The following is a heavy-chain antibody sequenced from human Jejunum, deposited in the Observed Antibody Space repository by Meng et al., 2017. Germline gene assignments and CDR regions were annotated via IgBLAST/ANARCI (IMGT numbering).Heavy chain of an antibody. Sequence: VQLVYSGVEVEKAGASVKVSCKASGETFTSYSRHWGRQAPGQGLEWVVISYPSGLSTTFAKKFHASLNITRDTSTSTVYMELNFLRPEDTAVYYCARDNDSGGYLELDYWGQGTLVTVSS. CDR3: ARDNDSGGYLELDY. D-gene: IGHD3-22*01. CDR2: SYPSGLST. V-gene: IGHV1-46*01. J-gene: IGHJ4*02. CDR1: GETFTSYS.